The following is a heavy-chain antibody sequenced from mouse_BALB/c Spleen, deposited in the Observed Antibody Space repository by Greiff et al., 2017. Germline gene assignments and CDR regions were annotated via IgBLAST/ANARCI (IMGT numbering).Heavy chain of an antibody. CDR2: IRSKSNNYAT. D-gene: IGHD1-1*01. CDR3: VRPYYYGTPWFAY. CDR1: GFTFNTYA. Sequence: GGGLVQPKGSLKLSCAASGFTFNTYAMNWVRQAPGKGLEWVARIRSKSNNYATYYADSVKDRFTISRDDSQSMLYLQMNNLKTEDTAMYYCVRPYYYGTPWFAYWGQGTLVTVSA. V-gene: IGHV10-1*02. J-gene: IGHJ3*01.